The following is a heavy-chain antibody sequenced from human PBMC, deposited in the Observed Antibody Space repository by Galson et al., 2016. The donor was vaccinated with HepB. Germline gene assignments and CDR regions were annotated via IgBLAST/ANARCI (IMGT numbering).Heavy chain of an antibody. CDR1: GGTFSSYA. CDR3: ARGDYYASGALGGMDV. D-gene: IGHD3-10*01. J-gene: IGHJ6*02. Sequence: SVKVSCKASGGTFSSYAINWVRQAPGQGLEWMGGIIPILGTASNAQKFQGRVTITADESTSTAYMELSSLRSEDSAVYYCARGDYYASGALGGMDVWGQGTTVTVSS. CDR2: IIPILGTA. V-gene: IGHV1-69*13.